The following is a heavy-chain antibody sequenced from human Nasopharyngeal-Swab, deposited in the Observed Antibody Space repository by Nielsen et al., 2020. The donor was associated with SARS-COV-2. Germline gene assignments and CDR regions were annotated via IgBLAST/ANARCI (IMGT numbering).Heavy chain of an antibody. V-gene: IGHV1-58*01. CDR3: AASPNYYDSSGYPFDI. CDR1: GFTFTSSA. Sequence: SVKVSCKASGFTFTSSAVQWVRQARGQRLEWIGWIVVGSGNTNYAQKFQERVTITRDMSTSTAYMELSSLRSEDTAVYYCAASPNYYDSSGYPFDIWGQGTMVTV. D-gene: IGHD3-22*01. J-gene: IGHJ3*02. CDR2: IVVGSGNT.